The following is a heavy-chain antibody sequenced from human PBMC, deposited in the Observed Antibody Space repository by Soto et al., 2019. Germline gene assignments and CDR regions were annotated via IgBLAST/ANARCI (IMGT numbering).Heavy chain of an antibody. CDR3: ARGKAVAGNWFDP. CDR1: GGSFSGYY. CDR2: INHSGST. D-gene: IGHD6-19*01. V-gene: IGHV4-34*01. J-gene: IGHJ5*02. Sequence: SETLSLTCAVYGGSFSGYYWSWIRQPPGKGLEWIGEINHSGSTNYNPSLKSRVTISVDTSKNQFSLKLSSVTAADTDVYYCARGKAVAGNWFDPWGQGTLVT.